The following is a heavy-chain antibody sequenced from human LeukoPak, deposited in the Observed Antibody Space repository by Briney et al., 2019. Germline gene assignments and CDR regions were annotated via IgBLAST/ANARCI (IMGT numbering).Heavy chain of an antibody. Sequence: ASVKVSCKASGYTFTSYGISWVRQAPGQGLEWMGWISAYNGNTNYAQKLQGRVTMTTDTSTSTAYMELRSLRSDDTAVYYCATVSIRITMVRGVNLDYWGQGTLVTVSS. D-gene: IGHD3-10*01. V-gene: IGHV1-18*01. J-gene: IGHJ4*02. CDR2: ISAYNGNT. CDR1: GYTFTSYG. CDR3: ATVSIRITMVRGVNLDY.